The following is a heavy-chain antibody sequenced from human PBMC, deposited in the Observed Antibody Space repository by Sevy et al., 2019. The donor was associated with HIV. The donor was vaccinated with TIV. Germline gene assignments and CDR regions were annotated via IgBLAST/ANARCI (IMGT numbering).Heavy chain of an antibody. CDR3: ARAGGDTAYAMDV. J-gene: IGHJ6*02. CDR2: ISSSSSTI. Sequence: GGSLRLSCAASGFTFSSYSMNWVRQAPGKGLEWVSYISSSSSTILNADSVKGRFTTSRDNAKNSPFLQMNSLRAEDTAVYYCARAGGDTAYAMDVWGQGTTVTVSS. D-gene: IGHD2-21*01. CDR1: GFTFSSYS. V-gene: IGHV3-48*01.